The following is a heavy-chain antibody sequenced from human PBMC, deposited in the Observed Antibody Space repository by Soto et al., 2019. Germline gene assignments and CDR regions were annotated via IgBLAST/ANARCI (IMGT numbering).Heavy chain of an antibody. J-gene: IGHJ6*03. Sequence: EVQLAESGGGLAQPGGPLRLSCAASGFTLSGYAMDWVRQALGKGLEYVSGISSNGVGTYYANSVQGRFTISRDNSKNTVYLQMGSLRPEDMAVYYCARRARPDFYYMDVWGKGTTVTVSS. CDR2: ISSNGVGT. D-gene: IGHD6-6*01. CDR1: GFTLSGYA. V-gene: IGHV3-64*01. CDR3: ARRARPDFYYMDV.